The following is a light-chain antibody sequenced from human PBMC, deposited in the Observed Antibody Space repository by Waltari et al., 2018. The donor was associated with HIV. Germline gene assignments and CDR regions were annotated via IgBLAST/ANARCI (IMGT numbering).Light chain of an antibody. CDR1: SSNIGANNY. V-gene: IGLV2-23*02. J-gene: IGLJ2*01. CDR2: DVT. Sequence: QSALTQPASVSGSPGQSITIPCPGTSSNIGANNYVPWYQQHPGKAPKLIIYDVTKRPSGVSNRFSGSKSGNTASLTISGLQAEDEADYHCCSYAGSESSEVFGGGTKLTVL. CDR3: CSYAGSESSEV.